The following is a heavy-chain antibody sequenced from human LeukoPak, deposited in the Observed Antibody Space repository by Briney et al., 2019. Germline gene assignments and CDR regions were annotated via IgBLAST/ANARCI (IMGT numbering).Heavy chain of an antibody. CDR2: INHSGST. CDR3: ARLSTHDYIWGSYRYPNRGY. Sequence: SETLSLTCAVYGGSFSGYYWSWIRQPPGKGLEWIGEINHSGSTNYNPSLKSRVTISVDTSKNQFSLKLGSVTAADTAVYYCARLSTHDYIWGSYRYPNRGYWGQGTLATVSS. D-gene: IGHD3-16*02. CDR1: GGSFSGYY. J-gene: IGHJ4*02. V-gene: IGHV4-34*01.